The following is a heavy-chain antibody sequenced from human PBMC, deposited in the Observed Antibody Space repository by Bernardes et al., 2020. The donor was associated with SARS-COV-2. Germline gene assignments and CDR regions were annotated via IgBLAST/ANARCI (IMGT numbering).Heavy chain of an antibody. V-gene: IGHV3-30*03. Sequence: GGSLRLSCAASGFTFSISSYGMHWVRQAPGKGLEWVAVISYDGSNKYYADSVKGRFTISRDNSKNTLYLQMNSLRAEDTAVYYCAVTYYDFWSGYWNYYYYGMDVWGQGTTVTVSS. CDR2: ISYDGSNK. CDR1: GFTFSISSYG. CDR3: AVTYYDFWSGYWNYYYYGMDV. D-gene: IGHD3-3*01. J-gene: IGHJ6*02.